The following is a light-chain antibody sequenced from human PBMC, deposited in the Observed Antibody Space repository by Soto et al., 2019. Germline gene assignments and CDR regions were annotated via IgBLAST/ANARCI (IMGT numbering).Light chain of an antibody. Sequence: EIVLAQSPGTLSLSPGERATLSCRASQSVSSSSLAWYQQKPGQAPRLLIYGTSSRATGIPDTFSGSGSGTDFTLTISRLEPEDFAVYYCQQYGDSPLTFGGGTKVEIK. CDR2: GTS. V-gene: IGKV3-20*01. CDR3: QQYGDSPLT. CDR1: QSVSSSS. J-gene: IGKJ4*01.